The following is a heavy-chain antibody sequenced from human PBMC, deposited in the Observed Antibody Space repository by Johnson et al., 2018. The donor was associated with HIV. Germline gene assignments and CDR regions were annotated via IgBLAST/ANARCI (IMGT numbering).Heavy chain of an antibody. CDR2: IKSKTDGGTT. CDR3: TTRRVVGATPTPDDAFDI. V-gene: IGHV3-15*01. J-gene: IGHJ3*02. CDR1: GFTFSSYW. Sequence: VQLVESGGGVVQPGRSLRLSCAASGFTFSSYWMSWVRQAPGKGLEWVGRIKSKTDGGTTDYAAPVKGRFTISRDDSKNTLSLQMNSLKTEDTAVYYCTTRRVVGATPTPDDAFDIWGQGTMVTVSS. D-gene: IGHD1-26*01.